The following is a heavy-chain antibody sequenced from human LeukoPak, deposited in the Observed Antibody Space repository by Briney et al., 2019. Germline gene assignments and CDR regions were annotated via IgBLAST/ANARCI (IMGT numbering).Heavy chain of an antibody. J-gene: IGHJ3*02. V-gene: IGHV3-7*05. CDR3: ARARDYGSGRANAFDI. CDR2: IKRDGSEK. D-gene: IGHD3-10*01. CDR1: GFTFSSYW. Sequence: GGSLRLSCAASGFTFSSYWMSWVRQAPGKGLEWLANIKRDGSEKYYVDSVKGRLTISRDNAENSLYLQMNSLRAEDTAVYYCARARDYGSGRANAFDIWGQGTMVTVSS.